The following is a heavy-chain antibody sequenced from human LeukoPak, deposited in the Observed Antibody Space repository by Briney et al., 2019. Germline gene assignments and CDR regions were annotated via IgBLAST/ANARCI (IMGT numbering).Heavy chain of an antibody. CDR1: GDSLSSHY. CDR3: ARNIGWYTYDV. V-gene: IGHV4-59*08. CDR2: IHGRGST. J-gene: IGHJ4*02. Sequence: SETLSLTCTVSGDSLSSHYWSWVRQPPRKGLEWIGYIHGRGSTHYDPSLRSRVTISEDTSKNQFSLKLTSVTAADTAVYYCARNIGWYTYDVWGQGTLVTVSS. D-gene: IGHD6-19*01.